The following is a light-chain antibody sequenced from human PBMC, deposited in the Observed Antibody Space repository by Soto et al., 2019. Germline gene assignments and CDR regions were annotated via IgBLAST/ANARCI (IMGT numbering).Light chain of an antibody. CDR2: NAF. J-gene: IGLJ2*01. CDR1: TSDVGGYNF. CDR3: SSYTRGRVV. V-gene: IGLV2-14*03. Sequence: QSALTQPASVSGSPGQSITISCTGTTSDVGGYNFVSWYQHHPGKAPKLMIYNAFDRPSGVSNRFSGSKFGNTASLTISGLQAEDEAHYYCSSYTRGRVVFGGGTKLTVL.